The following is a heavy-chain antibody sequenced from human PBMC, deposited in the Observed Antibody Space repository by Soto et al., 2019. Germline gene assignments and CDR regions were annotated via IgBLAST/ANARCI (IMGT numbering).Heavy chain of an antibody. CDR1: GGSISSYY. CDR2: IYYSGST. J-gene: IGHJ3*01. CDR3: ARRDIDYFNQGHTFAF. Sequence: PSETLSLTCTVSGGSISSYYWSWIRQPPGKGMEWIGYIYYSGSTNYNPSLKSRVTISVDTSKNQFCLKLRSVTAADTAVDYCARRDIDYFNQGHTFAFWGQGTMVIVSS. V-gene: IGHV4-59*08. D-gene: IGHD3-10*01.